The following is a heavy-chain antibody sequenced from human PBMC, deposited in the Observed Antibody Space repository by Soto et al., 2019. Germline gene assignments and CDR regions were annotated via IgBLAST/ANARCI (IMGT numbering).Heavy chain of an antibody. CDR2: IYSGGST. D-gene: IGHD3-10*01. J-gene: IGHJ6*02. CDR1: GFTVSSNY. V-gene: IGHV3-53*01. Sequence: GGSLRLSCAASGFTVSSNYMSWVRQAPGKGLEWVSVIYSGGSTYYADSVKGRFTISRDNSKNTLYLQMNSLRAEDTAVYYCASAVVGITMVRGVKLSRYYGMDVWGQGTTVTVSS. CDR3: ASAVVGITMVRGVKLSRYYGMDV.